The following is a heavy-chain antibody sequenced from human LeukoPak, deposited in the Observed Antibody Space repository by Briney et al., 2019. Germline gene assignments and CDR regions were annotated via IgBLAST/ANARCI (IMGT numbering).Heavy chain of an antibody. D-gene: IGHD3-22*01. CDR1: GGSISSGGYY. V-gene: IGHV4-31*03. Sequence: RPSETLSLTCTVSGGSISSGGYYWSWIRQHPGKGLEWIGYIYYSGSTYYNPSLKSRVTISVDTSKNQFSLKLSSVTAADTAVYYCVRGSAYYYDSSGYYDDYWGQGTLVTVSS. CDR2: IYYSGST. J-gene: IGHJ4*02. CDR3: VRGSAYYYDSSGYYDDY.